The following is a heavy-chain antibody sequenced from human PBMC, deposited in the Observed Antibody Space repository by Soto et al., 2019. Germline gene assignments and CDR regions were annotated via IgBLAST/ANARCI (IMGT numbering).Heavy chain of an antibody. V-gene: IGHV5-51*01. J-gene: IGHJ1*01. D-gene: IGHD2-2*01. CDR1: GYSFTSYW. Sequence: PGESLKISCKGSGYSFTSYWIGWVRQMPGKGLEWMGIIYPGDSDTRYSPSFQGQVTISADKSISTAYLQWSSLKASDTAMYYCARGAVYCSSTSCYFVHWGQGTLVTVSS. CDR3: ARGAVYCSSTSCYFVH. CDR2: IYPGDSDT.